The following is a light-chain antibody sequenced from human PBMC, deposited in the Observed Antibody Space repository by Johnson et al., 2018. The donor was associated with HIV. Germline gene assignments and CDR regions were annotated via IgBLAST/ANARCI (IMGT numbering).Light chain of an antibody. J-gene: IGLJ1*01. CDR2: ENN. Sequence: QSVLTQPPSVSAAPGQKVTISCSGSSSNIGNNYVSWYQQLPGTAPKLLIYENNKRPSGIPDRFSGSKSGTSATLGITGLQTGDAADYYCGTWDSSLSARVFGTGTKVTVL. V-gene: IGLV1-51*02. CDR3: GTWDSSLSARV. CDR1: SSNIGNNY.